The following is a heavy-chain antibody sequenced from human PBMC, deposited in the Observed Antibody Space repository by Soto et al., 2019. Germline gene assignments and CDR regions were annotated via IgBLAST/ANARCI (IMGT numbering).Heavy chain of an antibody. CDR3: AREAPGYYTPFDP. D-gene: IGHD3-3*01. J-gene: IGHJ5*02. Sequence: GGSLRLSCAASGFTVISNYIICVRQAPGKGLEWVSVIYSGGSTYYADSVKGRFTISRDNSKNTLYLQMNSLRAEDTAVYYCAREAPGYYTPFDPWGQGTLVTVSS. CDR2: IYSGGST. V-gene: IGHV3-53*01. CDR1: GFTVISNY.